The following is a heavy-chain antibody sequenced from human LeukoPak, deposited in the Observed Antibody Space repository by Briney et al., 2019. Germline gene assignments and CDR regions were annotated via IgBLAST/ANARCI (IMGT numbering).Heavy chain of an antibody. CDR1: GYTFTGYY. Sequence: ASVKVSCKASGYTFTGYYMHWVRQAPGQGLEWMGWINPNSGGTNYAQKFQGWVTMTRGTSISTAYMELSRLRSDDTAVYYCARELMITFGGVIVPRPSDAFDIWGQGTMVTVSS. J-gene: IGHJ3*02. CDR2: INPNSGGT. CDR3: ARELMITFGGVIVPRPSDAFDI. V-gene: IGHV1-2*04. D-gene: IGHD3-16*02.